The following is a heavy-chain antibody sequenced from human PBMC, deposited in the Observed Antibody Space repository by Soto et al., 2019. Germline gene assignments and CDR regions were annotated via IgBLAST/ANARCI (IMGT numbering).Heavy chain of an antibody. Sequence: ASVKVSCKASGYNFTSYGISWVRQAPGQGLEWMGWISAYNGNTNYAQKLQGRVTMTTDTSTSTAYMELRSLRSDDTAVYYCARDFNPHPTPSKWIQSPYGMDVWGQGTTVTVSS. CDR3: ARDFNPHPTPSKWIQSPYGMDV. CDR2: ISAYNGNT. CDR1: GYNFTSYG. J-gene: IGHJ6*02. V-gene: IGHV1-18*01. D-gene: IGHD5-18*01.